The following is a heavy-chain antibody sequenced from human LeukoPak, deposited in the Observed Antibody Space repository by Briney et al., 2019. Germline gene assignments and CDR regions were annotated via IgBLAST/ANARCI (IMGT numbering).Heavy chain of an antibody. J-gene: IGHJ5*02. Sequence: GGSLKLACAASGFTFSGSAMQWVRQASGKGLEWVGRIRSKANSYAPAYAASVKGRFTISRDDSKNTAYLQMNSLKTEDTAVYYCTRQGYNWNRGQRAPPLGFDPWGQGTLVTVSS. CDR3: TRQGYNWNRGQRAPPLGFDP. CDR2: IRSKANSYAP. V-gene: IGHV3-73*01. D-gene: IGHD1-20*01. CDR1: GFTFSGSA.